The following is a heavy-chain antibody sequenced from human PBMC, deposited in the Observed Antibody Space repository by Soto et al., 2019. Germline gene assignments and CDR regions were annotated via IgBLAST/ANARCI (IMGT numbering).Heavy chain of an antibody. D-gene: IGHD6-19*01. V-gene: IGHV1-69*12. CDR2: IIPIFGTA. CDR3: ARAPLGSGWDYYYYYGMAV. Sequence: QVQLVQSGAEVKKPGSSVKVSCKASGGTFSSYAISWVRQAPGQGLEWMGGIIPIFGTANYAQKFQGRVTITADESRSTAYMELSSLRSEDTAVYYCARAPLGSGWDYYYYYGMAVWGQGTTVTVSS. J-gene: IGHJ6*02. CDR1: GGTFSSYA.